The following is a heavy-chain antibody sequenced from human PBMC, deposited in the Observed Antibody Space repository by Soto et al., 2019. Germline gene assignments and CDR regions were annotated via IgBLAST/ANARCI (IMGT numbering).Heavy chain of an antibody. D-gene: IGHD4-17*01. CDR3: SRERWDYDEAKWYFDL. CDR2: IRSKSYGKTT. Sequence: GGSLRLSCSTSGFTFGDYGMTWFRQAPGKGLEWVGLIRSKSYGKTTEYAASATDRFTISRDDSKRIAYLQMNSLKADDTAVYYCSRERWDYDEAKWYFDLWGQGTLVTVSS. V-gene: IGHV3-49*03. J-gene: IGHJ2*01. CDR1: GFTFGDYG.